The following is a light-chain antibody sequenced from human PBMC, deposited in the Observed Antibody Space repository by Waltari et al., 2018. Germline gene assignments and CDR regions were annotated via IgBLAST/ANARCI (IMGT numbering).Light chain of an antibody. J-gene: IGKJ4*01. V-gene: IGKV3-15*01. CDR1: LSVNTD. CDR3: QQYNAWPPSLT. Sequence: EIVMTQSPVTLSVSPGERATLSCRASLSVNTDLAWYQQKPGQAPRLLIYGASSSATGMPARFSGSGAGTEFTLTISSLQSEDFAVYYCQQYNAWPPSLTFGGGTKVEIK. CDR2: GAS.